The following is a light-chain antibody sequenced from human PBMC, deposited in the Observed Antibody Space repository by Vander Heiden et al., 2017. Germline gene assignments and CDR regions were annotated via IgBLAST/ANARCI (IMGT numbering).Light chain of an antibody. CDR3: VLYMGSGIWV. V-gene: IGLV8-61*01. J-gene: IGLJ3*02. Sequence: QTVVTQEPSFSVSPGGTVTLTCGLSSGSVYTSYYPSWYQQTPGHAPRTLSYSTNTRSSGVPDRFSGSILGNKAALTITGAQADDESDYYCVLYMGSGIWVFGGGTKLTVL. CDR1: SGSVYTSYY. CDR2: STN.